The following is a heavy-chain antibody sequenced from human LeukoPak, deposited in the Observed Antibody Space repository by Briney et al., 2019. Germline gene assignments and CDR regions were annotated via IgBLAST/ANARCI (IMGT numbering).Heavy chain of an antibody. CDR1: GSTFSSYG. Sequence: PGGSLRLSCAASGSTFSSYGMHWVRQAPGKGLEWVAVISYDGSDKYYADSVKGRFTISRDNSKNTLYLQMNSLRAEDTAVYYCAKDAGAWGQGSLVTVSS. V-gene: IGHV3-30*18. D-gene: IGHD3-10*01. J-gene: IGHJ4*02. CDR2: ISYDGSDK. CDR3: AKDAGA.